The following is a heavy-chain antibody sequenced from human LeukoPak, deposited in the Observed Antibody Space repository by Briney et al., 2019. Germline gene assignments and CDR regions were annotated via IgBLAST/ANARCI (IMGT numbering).Heavy chain of an antibody. D-gene: IGHD3-10*02. J-gene: IGHJ5*02. Sequence: PGGSLRLSCAASGFTFSNYWMNWVRQVPGKGLLWVSRINADGSTTTYEDSVKGRFTISRDNAKNTLYLQMDSLRAEDTAMYYCARKTMSTAAGGFDPWGQGTLVTVSS. CDR2: INADGSTT. V-gene: IGHV3-74*01. CDR1: GFTFSNYW. CDR3: ARKTMSTAAGGFDP.